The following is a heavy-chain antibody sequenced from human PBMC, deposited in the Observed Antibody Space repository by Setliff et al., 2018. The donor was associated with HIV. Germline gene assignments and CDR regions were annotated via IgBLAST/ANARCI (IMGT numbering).Heavy chain of an antibody. D-gene: IGHD3-16*01. CDR3: AHSRMGVSGWPVFDS. J-gene: IGHJ4*02. CDR2: IYWDDNK. CDR1: GFSLSTGGVG. V-gene: IGHV2-5*02. Sequence: SGPTLVNPTQTLTLTCTFSGFSLSTGGVGLGWLRQPPGKAPECLGIIYWDDNKRYTPSLQDRLTITKDTFRHQVVLTMTNMAPVDTGTYYCAHSRMGVSGWPVFDSWGRGTLVTVSS.